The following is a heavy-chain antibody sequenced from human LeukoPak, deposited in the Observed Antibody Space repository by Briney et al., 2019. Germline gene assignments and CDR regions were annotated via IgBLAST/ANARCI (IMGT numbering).Heavy chain of an antibody. CDR3: ARDLYGSGSYYFDY. J-gene: IGHJ4*02. CDR1: GGSISSSSYY. Sequence: SETLSLTCTVSGGSISSSSYYWGWIRQPPGNGLEWIGSIYYSGSTYYNPSLKSRVTISVDTSKNQFSLKLSSVTAADTAVYYCARDLYGSGSYYFDYWGQGTLVTVSS. CDR2: IYYSGST. V-gene: IGHV4-39*07. D-gene: IGHD3-10*01.